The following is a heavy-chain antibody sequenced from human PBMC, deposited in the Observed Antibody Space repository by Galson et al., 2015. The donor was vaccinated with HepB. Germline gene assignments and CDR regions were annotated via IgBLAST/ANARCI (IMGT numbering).Heavy chain of an antibody. CDR3: ARDIQDEYSSSPYNWFDP. D-gene: IGHD6-6*01. Sequence: SVKVSCKASGGTFSSYSISWVRQAPGQGLEWMGGIIPILGIANYAQKFQGRVTITADKSTSTAYMELSSLRSEDTAVYYCARDIQDEYSSSPYNWFDPWGQGTLVTVSS. V-gene: IGHV1-69*10. CDR1: GGTFSSYS. CDR2: IIPILGIA. J-gene: IGHJ5*02.